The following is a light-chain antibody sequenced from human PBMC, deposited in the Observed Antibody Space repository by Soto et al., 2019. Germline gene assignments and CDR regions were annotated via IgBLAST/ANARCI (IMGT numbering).Light chain of an antibody. J-gene: IGKJ5*01. CDR1: QSVSNY. CDR3: QQYNNWPPIT. V-gene: IGKV3-11*01. CDR2: DAS. Sequence: EIVLTQSPATLSLSPVERATLSCRASQSVSNYLAWYQQKPGQAPRLLIYDASNRASGIPARFSGSGSGTDFTLTISSLQSEDFAIYYCQQYNNWPPITFGQGTRLEIK.